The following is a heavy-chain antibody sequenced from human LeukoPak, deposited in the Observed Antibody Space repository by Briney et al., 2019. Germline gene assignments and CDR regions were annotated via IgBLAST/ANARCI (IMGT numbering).Heavy chain of an antibody. V-gene: IGHV1-2*02. Sequence: GASVKVSCKASGYTFTGYYMHWVRQAPGQGLEWMGWINPNSGGTNYAQKFQGRVTMTEDTSTDTAYMELSSLRSEDTAVYYCATSRARFLEWLLYPFDYWGQGTLVTVSS. J-gene: IGHJ4*02. D-gene: IGHD3-3*01. CDR1: GYTFTGYY. CDR2: INPNSGGT. CDR3: ATSRARFLEWLLYPFDY.